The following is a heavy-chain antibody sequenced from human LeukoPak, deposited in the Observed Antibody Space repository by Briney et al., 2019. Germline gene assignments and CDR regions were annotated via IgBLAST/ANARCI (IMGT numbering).Heavy chain of an antibody. V-gene: IGHV1-18*01. CDR3: ARGGVRGVPYYYYGMDV. CDR1: GYTFTSYG. Sequence: SVKVSCKASGYTFTSYGISWVRQAPGQGLEWMGWISAYNGNTNYAQKLQGRVTMTTDTSTSTAYMELRSPRSDDTAVYYCARGGVRGVPYYYYGMDVWGQGTTVTVSS. CDR2: ISAYNGNT. D-gene: IGHD3-10*01. J-gene: IGHJ6*02.